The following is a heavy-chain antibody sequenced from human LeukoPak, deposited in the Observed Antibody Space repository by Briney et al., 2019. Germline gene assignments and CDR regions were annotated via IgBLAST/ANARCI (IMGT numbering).Heavy chain of an antibody. Sequence: SGTLSHTCTVPGGSIITYYWSWIRQPPGKGLEWIGYIYYSGSTNYNPSRESRVTVSVDTSKNQFSLKLSSVTAADTAVYYCARASFGGYYDSSGYLYYYYYYMDVWGKGTTVTVSS. D-gene: IGHD3-22*01. CDR1: GGSIITYY. J-gene: IGHJ6*03. CDR3: ARASFGGYYDSSGYLYYYYYYMDV. CDR2: IYYSGST. V-gene: IGHV4-59*01.